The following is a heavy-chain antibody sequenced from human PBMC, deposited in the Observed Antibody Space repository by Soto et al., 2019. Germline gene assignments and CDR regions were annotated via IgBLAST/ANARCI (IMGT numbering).Heavy chain of an antibody. CDR3: AKDIGSGYSGSSNYYYYYGMDV. D-gene: IGHD6-6*01. Sequence: PGGSLRLSCAASGFTFDDYAMHWVRQAPGKGLEWVSGISWNSGSIGYADSVKGRFTISRDNAKNSLYLQMNSLRAEDTALYYCAKDIGSGYSGSSNYYYYYGMDVWGQGTTVTVSS. V-gene: IGHV3-9*01. CDR1: GFTFDDYA. CDR2: ISWNSGSI. J-gene: IGHJ6*02.